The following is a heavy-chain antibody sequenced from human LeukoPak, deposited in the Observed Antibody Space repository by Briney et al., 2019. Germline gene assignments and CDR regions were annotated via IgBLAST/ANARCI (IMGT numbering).Heavy chain of an antibody. CDR3: VKGGSISHNWFDS. J-gene: IGHJ5*01. Sequence: GGSLRLSCAASGFTYSDYGMHWVRQAPGRGLEWVAFILNDGTWEYYPNSVKGRLTISRDNSRNTLYLQMNSVRLEDTAIYYCVKGGSISHNWFDSWGQGTLVTVSS. V-gene: IGHV3-30*02. CDR1: GFTYSDYG. D-gene: IGHD3-16*01. CDR2: ILNDGTWE.